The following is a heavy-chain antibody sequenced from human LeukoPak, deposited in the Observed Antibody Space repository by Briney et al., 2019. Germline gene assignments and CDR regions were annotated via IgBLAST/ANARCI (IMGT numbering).Heavy chain of an antibody. D-gene: IGHD5-18*01. CDR3: ASHVASYGYHVDY. CDR1: GFTFSSYS. CDR2: ISSSSSYI. V-gene: IGHV3-21*01. Sequence: GGSLRLSCAASGFTFSSYSMNWVRQAPGKGLEWVSSISSSSSYIYYADSVQGRFTISRDNAKNSLYLQMNSLRAEDTAVYYCASHVASYGYHVDYWGQGTLVTVSS. J-gene: IGHJ4*02.